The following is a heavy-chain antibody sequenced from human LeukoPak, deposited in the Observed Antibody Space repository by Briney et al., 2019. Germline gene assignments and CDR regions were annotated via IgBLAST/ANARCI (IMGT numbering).Heavy chain of an antibody. J-gene: IGHJ5*02. CDR3: ARGTNWSEENWFDP. V-gene: IGHV4-59*01. CDR1: GDSIIYYY. Sequence: PSETLSLTCTVSGDSIIYYYWSWIRQPPGKGLEWIGYIYYSGSTKYNPSLKSRVTISVDTSKNQFSLKLTSVTAADTAVYYCARGTNWSEENWFDPWGQGTLVTVSS. CDR2: IYYSGST. D-gene: IGHD1-20*01.